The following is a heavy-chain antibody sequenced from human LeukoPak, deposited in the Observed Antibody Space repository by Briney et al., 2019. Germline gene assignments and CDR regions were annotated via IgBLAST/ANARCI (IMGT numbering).Heavy chain of an antibody. Sequence: GGSLRLSCAASRFTFKNYGIHWVRQAPGKGLEWVAVISSDGSNKYYADSVKGRFTISRDNSKNTLYLQMNSLRAEDTAVYYCATDPYSSSWYYFDYRGQGTLVTVSS. J-gene: IGHJ4*02. D-gene: IGHD6-13*01. CDR1: RFTFKNYG. V-gene: IGHV3-30*03. CDR2: ISSDGSNK. CDR3: ATDPYSSSWYYFDY.